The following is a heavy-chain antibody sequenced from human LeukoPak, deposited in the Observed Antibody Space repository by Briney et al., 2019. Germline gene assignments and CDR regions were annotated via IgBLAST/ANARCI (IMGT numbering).Heavy chain of an antibody. CDR1: GDSITSNSFY. Sequence: PSETLSLTCTVSGDSITSNSFYWGWIRQPPGKGLEWIGSVYYSGSSYSNPSLKSRVTISVDTPKNQFSLKLSSVTAADTAVYYCARVGSWPYFDYWGQGTLVSVSS. V-gene: IGHV4-39*07. D-gene: IGHD6-13*01. CDR2: VYYSGSS. CDR3: ARVGSWPYFDY. J-gene: IGHJ4*02.